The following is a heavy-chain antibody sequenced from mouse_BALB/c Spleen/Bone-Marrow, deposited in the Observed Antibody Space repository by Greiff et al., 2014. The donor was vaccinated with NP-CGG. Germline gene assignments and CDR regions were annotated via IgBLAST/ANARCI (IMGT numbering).Heavy chain of an antibody. Sequence: EVQLQQSGPDLVKPSQSLSLTCTVTGYSITSGYSWHGIRQFPGNKLEWMGYIHYSGSTNYNPSLKSRISITRDTSKNKFFLQLNSVTTEDTATYYCARDQGYYAMDYWGQGTSVTVSS. J-gene: IGHJ4*01. CDR1: GYSITSGYS. V-gene: IGHV3-1*02. CDR2: IHYSGST. CDR3: ARDQGYYAMDY.